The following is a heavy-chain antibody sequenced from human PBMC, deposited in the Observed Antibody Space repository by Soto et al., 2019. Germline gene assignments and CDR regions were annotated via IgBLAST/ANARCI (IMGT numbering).Heavy chain of an antibody. Sequence: SVKVSCKASGGTFSSYAISWVRQAPGQGLEWMGGIIPIFGTANYAQKFQGRVTITADESTSTAYMELSSLRSEDTAVYFCARGHSTDCSNGVCSFFYNHEMDVWGQGTTVTVSS. D-gene: IGHD2-8*01. J-gene: IGHJ6*02. CDR3: ARGHSTDCSNGVCSFFYNHEMDV. V-gene: IGHV1-69*13. CDR1: GGTFSSYA. CDR2: IIPIFGTA.